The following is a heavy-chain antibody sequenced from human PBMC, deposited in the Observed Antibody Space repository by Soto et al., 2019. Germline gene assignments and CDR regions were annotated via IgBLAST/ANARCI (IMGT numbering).Heavy chain of an antibody. Sequence: QITLKESGPTLVKPTQTLTLTCTFSGLSLSTSGVGVGCIRQPPGMALAWLALIYWNDDKRYVPSLKTRLTLTRDTSKNQVVITMTTMDPVDTATYYCDHTYSQWLVQDARVQRTMITVSS. CDR3: DHTYSQWLVQDA. J-gene: IGHJ4*02. CDR1: GLSLSTSGVG. D-gene: IGHD6-19*01. V-gene: IGHV2-5*01. CDR2: IYWNDDK.